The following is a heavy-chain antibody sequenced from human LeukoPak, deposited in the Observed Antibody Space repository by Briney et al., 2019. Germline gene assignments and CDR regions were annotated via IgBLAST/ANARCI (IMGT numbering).Heavy chain of an antibody. CDR3: ARLAGTGGRVGFDP. CDR1: GYTFTGYY. J-gene: IGHJ5*02. CDR2: IDPNSGGT. Sequence: ASVKVSCKAFGYTFTGYYMHWVRQAPGQGLEWMGWIDPNSGGTNYAQKFQGRVTMTRDTSISTAYMELSRLRSDDTAVYYCARLAGTGGRVGFDPWGQGTLVTVSS. V-gene: IGHV1-2*02. D-gene: IGHD1-7*01.